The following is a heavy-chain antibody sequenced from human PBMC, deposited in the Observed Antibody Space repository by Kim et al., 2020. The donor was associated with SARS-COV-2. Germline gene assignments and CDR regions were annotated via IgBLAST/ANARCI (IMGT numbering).Heavy chain of an antibody. CDR1: GYTFTSYY. V-gene: IGHV1-46*01. D-gene: IGHD2-2*01. Sequence: ASVKVSCKASGYTFTSYYMHWVRQAPGQGLEWMGIINPSGGSTSYAQKFQGRVTMTRDTSTSTVYMELSSLRSEDTAVYYCARGYCSSTSCLKGYYYGMDVWGQGTTVTVSS. CDR2: INPSGGST. CDR3: ARGYCSSTSCLKGYYYGMDV. J-gene: IGHJ6*02.